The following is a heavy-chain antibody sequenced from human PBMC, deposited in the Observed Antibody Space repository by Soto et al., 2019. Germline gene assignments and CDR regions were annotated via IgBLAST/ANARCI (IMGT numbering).Heavy chain of an antibody. J-gene: IGHJ3*02. V-gene: IGHV3-30*18. CDR1: GFTFNNYG. D-gene: IGHD3-9*01. CDR2: ISYDGSDK. CDR3: ANARFDWSTSDSFDI. Sequence: QVQLVESGGGVVQPGRSLRLSCAASGFTFNNYGIHWVRQAPGKGLEWVAVISYDGSDKYYADSVKGRFTISRDNSKDTLFLQMNSLRSEDTAVYYCANARFDWSTSDSFDIWGQGTMVTVSS.